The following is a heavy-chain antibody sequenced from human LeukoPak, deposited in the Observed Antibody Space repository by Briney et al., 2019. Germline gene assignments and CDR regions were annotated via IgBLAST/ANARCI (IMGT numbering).Heavy chain of an antibody. V-gene: IGHV3-53*01. CDR3: ARDADYGGSPDAFEV. J-gene: IGHJ3*01. CDR2: IYSGGTT. D-gene: IGHD4-23*01. CDR1: GFTVSSNH. Sequence: PGGSLRLSCAASGFTVSSNHMSWVRQAPGKGLKWVSIIYSGGTTYYADSVKGRFTISRDNSKNTLYLQMNTLRAEDTAVYYCARDADYGGSPDAFEVWGRGTIVTVSS.